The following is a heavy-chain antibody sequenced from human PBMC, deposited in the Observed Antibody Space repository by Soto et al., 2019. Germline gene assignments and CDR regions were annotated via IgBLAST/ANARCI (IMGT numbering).Heavy chain of an antibody. Sequence: SXTVSCKASGGNFSSYAISWVRQAPGQGLEWMGGIIPIFGTANYAQKFQGRVTITADESTSTAYMELSSLRSEDTAVYYCAATSNXTIVGVVIIEYGMDVWGQGTTVTVSS. V-gene: IGHV1-69*13. J-gene: IGHJ6*02. D-gene: IGHD3-3*01. CDR3: AATSNXTIVGVVIIEYGMDV. CDR2: IIPIFGTA. CDR1: GGNFSSYA.